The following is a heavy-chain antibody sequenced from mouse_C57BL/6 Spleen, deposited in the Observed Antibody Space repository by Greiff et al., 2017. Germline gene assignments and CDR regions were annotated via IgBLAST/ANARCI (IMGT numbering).Heavy chain of an antibody. CDR2: IYPRSGNT. D-gene: IGHD1-1*01. V-gene: IGHV1-81*01. CDR1: GYTFTSYG. Sequence: QVQLKQSGAELARPGASVKLSCKASGYTFTSYGISWVKQRTGQGLEWIGEIYPRSGNTYYNEKFKGKATLTADKSSSTAYMELRSLTSEDSAVYFCARPITTVVAPFADWGQGTLVTVSA. CDR3: ARPITTVVAPFAD. J-gene: IGHJ3*01.